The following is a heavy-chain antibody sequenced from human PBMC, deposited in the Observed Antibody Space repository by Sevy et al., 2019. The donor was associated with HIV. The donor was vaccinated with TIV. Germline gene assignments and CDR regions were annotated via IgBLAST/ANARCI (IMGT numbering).Heavy chain of an antibody. CDR3: ARAYCSGGSCYSLAY. J-gene: IGHJ4*02. V-gene: IGHV1-18*01. CDR2: ISPFNGDT. D-gene: IGHD2-15*01. Sequence: ASVKVSCEASGYTFTSYRIYWVRQAPGQGLEWMGWISPFNGDTNYAQKFQGRVTIITDTSTGTAYMELRSLRSDDTAVYYCARAYCSGGSCYSLAYWGQGALVTVSS. CDR1: GYTFTSYR.